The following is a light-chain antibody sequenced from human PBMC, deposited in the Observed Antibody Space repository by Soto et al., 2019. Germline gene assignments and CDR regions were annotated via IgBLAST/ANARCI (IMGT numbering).Light chain of an antibody. V-gene: IGKV1-9*01. J-gene: IGKJ3*01. CDR3: QQLNSYVFA. CDR1: QDVSRY. CDR2: AAS. Sequence: DIQLTQSPSFLSASVGDRVTITCRASQDVSRYLAWYQQKPGKAPNPLIYAASTLRSGVPSRFSGSGSETEFPLPISSLQPEDFATYYCQQLNSYVFAFGPGTKVDIK.